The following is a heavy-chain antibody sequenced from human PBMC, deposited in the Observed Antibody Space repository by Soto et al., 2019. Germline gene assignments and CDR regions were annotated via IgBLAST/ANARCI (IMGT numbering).Heavy chain of an antibody. Sequence: SETLSLTCAVYGGSFSGYYWSWIRQPPGKGLEWIGEINHSGSTNYNPSLKSRVTISVDTSKNQFSLKVRSVTAADTAVYYCARSQGAYYYYYGMDVWGQGTTVTVSS. V-gene: IGHV4-34*01. CDR2: INHSGST. CDR1: GGSFSGYY. CDR3: ARSQGAYYYYYGMDV. J-gene: IGHJ6*02.